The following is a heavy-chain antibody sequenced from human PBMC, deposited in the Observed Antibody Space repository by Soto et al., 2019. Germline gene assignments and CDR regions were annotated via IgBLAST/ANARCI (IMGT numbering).Heavy chain of an antibody. D-gene: IGHD2-8*02. V-gene: IGHV4-31*02. J-gene: IGHJ5*02. Sequence: QVQLEQSGQGLVKPSQTLSLTCKITGGAISSLNDYWRWIRQPPGEGLGWIGYIFDSATAHYNPCCRRRVRISGDTSQSQFSLTRQSVTVADPAVYYCAKEVSGTGAVDHWGQAILVTVSA. CDR3: AKEVSGTGAVDH. CDR2: IFDSATA. CDR1: GGAISSLNDY.